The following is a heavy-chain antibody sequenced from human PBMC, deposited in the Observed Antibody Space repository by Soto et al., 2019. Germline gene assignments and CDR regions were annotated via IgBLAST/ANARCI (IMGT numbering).Heavy chain of an antibody. J-gene: IGHJ6*02. CDR2: ISYDGSNK. V-gene: IGHV3-30*18. Sequence: QVQLVESGGGVVQPGRSLRLSCAASGFTFSSYGMHWVRQAPGKGLEWVAVISYDGSNKYYADSVKGRFTISRDNSKNTRYLQMNSLRAEDTAVYYCAKIRVPLTAADGFYGMDVWGQGTTVTVSS. CDR3: AKIRVPLTAADGFYGMDV. CDR1: GFTFSSYG. D-gene: IGHD2-2*01.